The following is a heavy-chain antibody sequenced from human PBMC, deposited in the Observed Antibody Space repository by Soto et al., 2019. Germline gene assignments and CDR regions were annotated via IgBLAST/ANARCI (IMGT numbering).Heavy chain of an antibody. CDR2: INPNSGGT. V-gene: IGHV1-2*04. D-gene: IGHD3-10*01. J-gene: IGHJ6*03. CDR3: ARAQASHYYGSGNQRHYYYYMDV. Sequence: GASVKVSCKASGYTFTGYYMHWVRQAPGQGLEWMGWINPNSGGTNYAQKFQGWVTMTRDTSISTAYMELSRLRSDDTAVYYCARAQASHYYGSGNQRHYYYYMDVWGKGTTVTVSS. CDR1: GYTFTGYY.